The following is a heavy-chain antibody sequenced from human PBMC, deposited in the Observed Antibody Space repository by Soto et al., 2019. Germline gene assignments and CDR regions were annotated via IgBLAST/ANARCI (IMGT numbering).Heavy chain of an antibody. D-gene: IGHD3-3*01. CDR1: GGSISSGGYY. CDR3: ARDSRFWSGDGMDV. J-gene: IGHJ6*02. Sequence: PSETLCLTCTVSGGSISSGGYYWSWIRQHPGKGLEWIGYIYYSGSTYYNPSLKSRVTISVDTSKNQFSLKLSSVTAADTAVYYCARDSRFWSGDGMDVWGQGTTVIVSS. CDR2: IYYSGST. V-gene: IGHV4-31*03.